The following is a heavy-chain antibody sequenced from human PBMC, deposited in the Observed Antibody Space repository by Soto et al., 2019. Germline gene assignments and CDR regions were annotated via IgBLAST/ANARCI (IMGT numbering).Heavy chain of an antibody. Sequence: ARSLRLSCTASGYTFSNSAMTCVRQAPGKGLEWVSIITAAGRIAYHADSVKGRFTISRDNSKNTLYLRMTSLRAEDTAVYYCAKDGHWLDVLLDSWGQGTLVTVSS. J-gene: IGHJ4*02. V-gene: IGHV3-23*01. CDR2: ITAAGRIA. D-gene: IGHD6-19*01. CDR3: AKDGHWLDVLLDS. CDR1: GYTFSNSA.